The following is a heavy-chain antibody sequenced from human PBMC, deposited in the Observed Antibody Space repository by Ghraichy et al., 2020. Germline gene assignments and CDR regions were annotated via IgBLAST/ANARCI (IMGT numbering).Heavy chain of an antibody. CDR1: GFRFSYYG. J-gene: IGHJ6*02. D-gene: IGHD6-13*01. V-gene: IGHV3-33*01. Sequence: GESLNISCVASGFRFSYYGIHWVRQAPGKGLQWVALVWNDESEKYYSDSVRGRFAISRDNYKNTVYLQMNSLRVEDTAVYYCARGPEAWYPLNYCYGLDVWGQGTTVAVSS. CDR3: ARGPEAWYPLNYCYGLDV. CDR2: VWNDESEK.